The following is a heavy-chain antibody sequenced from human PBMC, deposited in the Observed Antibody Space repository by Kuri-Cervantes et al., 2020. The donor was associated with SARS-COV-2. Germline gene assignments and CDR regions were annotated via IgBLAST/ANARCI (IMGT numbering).Heavy chain of an antibody. Sequence: GGSLRLSCATSGFTFSGYAMHWVRQAPGKGPEWVAVVSYDGSDNDYADSVKGRFTISRDNSKNTLYLQMNSLRVEDTAVYYCARDLGNNWNDPFDYWGQGTLVTVSS. J-gene: IGHJ4*02. CDR3: ARDLGNNWNDPFDY. CDR1: GFTFSGYA. D-gene: IGHD1-20*01. V-gene: IGHV3-30*04. CDR2: VSYDGSDN.